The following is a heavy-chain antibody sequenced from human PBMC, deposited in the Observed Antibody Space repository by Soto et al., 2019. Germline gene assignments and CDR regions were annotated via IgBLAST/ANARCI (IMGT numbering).Heavy chain of an antibody. CDR2: ISAYNGNT. V-gene: IGHV1-18*01. CDR3: ARGASIVATISRAFDI. D-gene: IGHD5-12*01. Sequence: GASVKVSCKASGYTFTSYGISWVRQAPGQGLEWMGWISAYNGNTNFAQKVQGRVTMTTDKSTSTTYMELRSLRSDDTAVYYCARGASIVATISRAFDIWGQGTMVTVSS. J-gene: IGHJ3*02. CDR1: GYTFTSYG.